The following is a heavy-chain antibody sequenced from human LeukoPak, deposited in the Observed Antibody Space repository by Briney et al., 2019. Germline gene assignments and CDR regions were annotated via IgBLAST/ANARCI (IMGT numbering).Heavy chain of an antibody. CDR3: ARDRARRHIVATIYYYYYYGMDV. Sequence: GRSLRHSCAASGSTFSSYGVHWVRQAPGKGLEWVAVIWYDGSNKYYADSVKGRFTISRDNSKNTLYLQMNSLRAEDTAVYYCARDRARRHIVATIYYYYYYGMDVWGQGTTVTVSS. J-gene: IGHJ6*02. D-gene: IGHD5-12*01. CDR1: GSTFSSYG. V-gene: IGHV3-33*01. CDR2: IWYDGSNK.